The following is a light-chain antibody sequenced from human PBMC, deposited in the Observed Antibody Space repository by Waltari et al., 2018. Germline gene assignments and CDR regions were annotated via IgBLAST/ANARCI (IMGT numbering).Light chain of an antibody. CDR2: QDT. J-gene: IGLJ3*02. Sequence: CWYQHKPGRSPLLVIYQDTKRPAGIPERFSGSRSGNAATLTISGTQAMDEADYYCQALGTGAWVFGGGTKLTVL. V-gene: IGLV3-1*01. CDR3: QALGTGAWV.